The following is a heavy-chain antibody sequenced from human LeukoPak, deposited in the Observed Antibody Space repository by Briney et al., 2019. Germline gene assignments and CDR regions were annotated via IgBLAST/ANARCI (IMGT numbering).Heavy chain of an antibody. J-gene: IGHJ4*02. CDR1: GFTFSSYS. CDR3: ARPAVVVPAASFDY. V-gene: IGHV3-21*04. D-gene: IGHD2-2*01. CDR2: ISSSSSYI. Sequence: PGGSLRLSCAASGFTFSSYSMNWVRQAPGKGLEGVSSISSSSSYIYYADSVKGRFTISRDNAKNSLYLQMNSLRAEDTAVYYCARPAVVVPAASFDYWGQGTLVTVSS.